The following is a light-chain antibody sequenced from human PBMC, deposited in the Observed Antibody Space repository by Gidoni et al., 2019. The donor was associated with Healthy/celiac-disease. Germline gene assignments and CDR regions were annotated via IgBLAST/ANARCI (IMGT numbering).Light chain of an antibody. J-gene: IGKJ3*01. CDR1: QSISRY. V-gene: IGKV1-39*01. Sequence: DIQMTQSPSSLSAFVGDRVTITCRASQSISRYLNWYQQRPGKAPKLLIYTASSLQSGVPSRFSGSGSGTNFTLTISSLQPEDFATYYCKQSYSAPPVTFGPGTKLDIK. CDR3: KQSYSAPPVT. CDR2: TAS.